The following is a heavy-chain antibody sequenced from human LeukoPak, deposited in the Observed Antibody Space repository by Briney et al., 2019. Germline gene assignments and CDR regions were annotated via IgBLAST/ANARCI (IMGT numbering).Heavy chain of an antibody. Sequence: PGGTLRLSCAASGFTFSSYAMSWVRGAPGKGLGGVSAISGRGGSTYYADSVKGRFTISRDNSKNTRYLQRTSLRAEDTAVYYCATRAVVPAAMPHNPVDYWGQGTLVTVSS. CDR2: ISGRGGST. CDR1: GFTFSSYA. V-gene: IGHV3-23*01. D-gene: IGHD2-2*01. J-gene: IGHJ4*02. CDR3: ATRAVVPAAMPHNPVDY.